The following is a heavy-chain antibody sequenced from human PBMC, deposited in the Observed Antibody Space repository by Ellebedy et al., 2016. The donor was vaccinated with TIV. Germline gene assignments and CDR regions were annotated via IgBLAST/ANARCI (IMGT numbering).Heavy chain of an antibody. J-gene: IGHJ3*02. Sequence: GGSLRLSCGASGFTFSNAWMSWVRQAPGKGLEWVGRIKSKTDGGIPDYPAVVKGRFTISRDDSKNTLYLQMNSLKTEDTGVYYCARGGSGSVIWGQGTMVTVSS. CDR2: IKSKTDGGIP. CDR1: GFTFSNAW. D-gene: IGHD1-26*01. V-gene: IGHV3-15*01. CDR3: ARGGSGSVI.